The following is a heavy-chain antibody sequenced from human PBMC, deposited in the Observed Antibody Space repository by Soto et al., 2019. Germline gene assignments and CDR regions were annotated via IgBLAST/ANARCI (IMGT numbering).Heavy chain of an antibody. Sequence: PGESLKISCKGSGYIFTDHCIVWVRQMAGKGLEWVGIICPGYSNIIYSPSVQGQVTISADMSISTAYLQWSSLKASDTAIYYCARRHYCRGDCTINPDYYCGMDGWGQGTTVTV. CDR2: ICPGYSNI. CDR3: ARRHYCRGDCTINPDYYCGMDG. V-gene: IGHV5-51*01. CDR1: GYIFTDHC. D-gene: IGHD2-21*02. J-gene: IGHJ6*02.